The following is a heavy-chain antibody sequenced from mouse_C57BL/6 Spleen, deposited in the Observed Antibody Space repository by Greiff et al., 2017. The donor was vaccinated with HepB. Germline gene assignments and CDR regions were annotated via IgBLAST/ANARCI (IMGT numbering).Heavy chain of an antibody. CDR1: GFTFSSYA. CDR3: ARDSLRTYYFDY. V-gene: IGHV5-4*01. CDR2: ISDGGSYT. Sequence: EVMLVESGGGLVKPGGSLKLSCAASGFTFSSYAMSWVRQTPEKRLEWVATISDGGSYTYYPDNVKGRFTISRDNAKNNLYLQMSHLKSEDTAMYYCARDSLRTYYFDYWGQGTTLTVSS. J-gene: IGHJ2*01.